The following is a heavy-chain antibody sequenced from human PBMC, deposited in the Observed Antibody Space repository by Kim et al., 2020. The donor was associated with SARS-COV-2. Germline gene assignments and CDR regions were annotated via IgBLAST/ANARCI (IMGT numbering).Heavy chain of an antibody. Sequence: SETLSLTCAVSGGSFSDYNWNWIRRPPGKGLEWVGEINPGGSATYSPSLKRRVSXXXXTSKRQFSLXLQSLTAADTAVYYCSRGRAGXVXAPILGPGPVYDXXXXXVWGXXXXVAVSS. J-gene: IGHJ6*02. CDR3: SRGRAGXVXAPILGPGPVYDXXXXXV. V-gene: IGHV4-34*01. CDR2: INPGGSA. D-gene: IGHD2-2*02. CDR1: GGSFSDYN.